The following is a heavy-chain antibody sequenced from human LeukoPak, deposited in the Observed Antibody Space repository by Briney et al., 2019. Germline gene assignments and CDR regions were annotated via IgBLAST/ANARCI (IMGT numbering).Heavy chain of an antibody. J-gene: IGHJ5*02. Sequence: GASVKVSCKASGGTFSSYAISWVRQAPGQGLEWMGRIIPIFGTANYAQKFQGRVTITTDESTSTACMELSSLRSEDTAVYYCARRYYYDRGGFDPWGQGTLVTVSS. CDR3: ARRYYYDRGGFDP. CDR1: GGTFSSYA. D-gene: IGHD3-22*01. CDR2: IIPIFGTA. V-gene: IGHV1-69*05.